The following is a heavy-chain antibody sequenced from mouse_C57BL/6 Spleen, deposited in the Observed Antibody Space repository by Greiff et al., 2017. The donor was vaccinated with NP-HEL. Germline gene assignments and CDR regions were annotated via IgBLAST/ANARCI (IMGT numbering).Heavy chain of an antibody. D-gene: IGHD4-1*01. Sequence: DVKLVESGGGLVKPGGSLKLSCAASGFTFSDYGMHWVRQAPEKGLEWVAYISSGSSTIYYADTVKGRFTISTDNAKNTLFLQMTSLRSEETAMYYCAKRANWDDWFAYWGQGTLVTVSA. J-gene: IGHJ3*01. CDR2: ISSGSSTI. V-gene: IGHV5-17*01. CDR1: GFTFSDYG. CDR3: AKRANWDDWFAY.